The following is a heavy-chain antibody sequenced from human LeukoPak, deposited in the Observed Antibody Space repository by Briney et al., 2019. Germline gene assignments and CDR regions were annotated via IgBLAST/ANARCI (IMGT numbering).Heavy chain of an antibody. Sequence: SETLSLTCTVSSGSISTSNYYWGWVRQPPGKALEWIGNIFYTGSTYYSPSLKSRVTISLDTSSNQFSLRLNSVTAADTAVYYCAREAVAVVRFLDYWGQGTLVTVSS. J-gene: IGHJ4*02. CDR3: AREAVAVVRFLDY. CDR1: SGSISTSNYY. CDR2: IFYTGST. D-gene: IGHD6-19*01. V-gene: IGHV4-39*07.